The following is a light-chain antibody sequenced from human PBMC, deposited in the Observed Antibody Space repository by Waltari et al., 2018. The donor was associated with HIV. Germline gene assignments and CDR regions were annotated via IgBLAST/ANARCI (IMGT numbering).Light chain of an antibody. Sequence: EIVMTQSPDTLSVSPGERATLSCRASQSVSSNLAWYQQKPGQAPRLLIYGASTRATGIPARFSGSGSGTEFTLTISSLQSEGFAVYYCQQYNNWPPLTFGGGTKVEIK. CDR1: QSVSSN. CDR3: QQYNNWPPLT. CDR2: GAS. J-gene: IGKJ4*01. V-gene: IGKV3-15*01.